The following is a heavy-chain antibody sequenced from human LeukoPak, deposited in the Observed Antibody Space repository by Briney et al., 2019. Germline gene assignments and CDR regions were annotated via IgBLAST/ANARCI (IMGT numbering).Heavy chain of an antibody. J-gene: IGHJ6*02. CDR3: TRLEGVAYGMDV. CDR2: IRSKTNTYAT. V-gene: IGHV3-73*01. Sequence: PGGSLRLSCAASGFTFSGSAVHWVRQASGKGLEWVGRIRSKTNTYATAYAASVNGRFTISRDDSKNTSYLQMNGLKTEDTAVYYCTRLEGVAYGMDVWGQGTTVTVSS. CDR1: GFTFSGSA.